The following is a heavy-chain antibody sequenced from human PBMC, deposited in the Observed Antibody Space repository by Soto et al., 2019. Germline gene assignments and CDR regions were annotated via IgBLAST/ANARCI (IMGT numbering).Heavy chain of an antibody. J-gene: IGHJ5*02. Sequence: SETLSLTCAVFNGSLSGHYWSWIRQPPGKGPEWIGESNHGGSTNYNPSLRSRLTISVDTSKNQFSLRLRSVTAADTAVYYCARGSRSLYYYDTSASNYFGPWGQGTLVTAPQ. V-gene: IGHV4-34*01. CDR1: NGSLSGHY. CDR2: SNHGGST. D-gene: IGHD3-22*01. CDR3: ARGSRSLYYYDTSASNYFGP.